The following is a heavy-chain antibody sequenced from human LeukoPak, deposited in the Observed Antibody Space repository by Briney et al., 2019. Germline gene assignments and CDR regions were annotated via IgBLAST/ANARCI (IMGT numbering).Heavy chain of an antibody. Sequence: SETLSLTCTVSGGSISSYYCTWIRQPPGKGLGWIGYTYYSGSTISNPSLKSRGTISLDTSKNQFSLKLSSVTAADTAVYYCARGNCSGGSCSIFDYWGQGTLVTVSS. V-gene: IGHV4-59*01. CDR3: ARGNCSGGSCSIFDY. CDR2: TYYSGST. D-gene: IGHD2-15*01. CDR1: GGSISSYY. J-gene: IGHJ4*02.